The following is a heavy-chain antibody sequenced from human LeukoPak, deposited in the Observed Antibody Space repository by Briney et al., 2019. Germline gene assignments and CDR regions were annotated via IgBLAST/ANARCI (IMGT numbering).Heavy chain of an antibody. CDR1: GGSISSSSYY. J-gene: IGHJ3*02. Sequence: PSETLSLTCTVSGGSISSSSYYWGWIRQPPGRGLEWIGRIYYSGTTYYNPSLKSRVTISVYTSKNQFSLKLSSVTAADTAVYYCARQREGNRRKPFDIWGQGTMVTVSS. V-gene: IGHV4-39*01. D-gene: IGHD1/OR15-1a*01. CDR2: IYYSGTT. CDR3: ARQREGNRRKPFDI.